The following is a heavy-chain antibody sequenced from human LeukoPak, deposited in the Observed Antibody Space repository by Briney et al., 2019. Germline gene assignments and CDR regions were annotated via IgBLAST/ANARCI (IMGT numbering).Heavy chain of an antibody. Sequence: PSGTLSLTCTVSGGSVSSGSYYWSWLRQPPGRALECLGYIYYSGSTNYNPSLKSRVTISVDTSKNQFSLKLSSVTAADTAGYYCARGVVVAASPDYFDYWGQGTLVTAPS. CDR1: GGSVSSGSYY. J-gene: IGHJ4*02. CDR2: IYYSGST. D-gene: IGHD2-15*01. V-gene: IGHV4-61*01. CDR3: ARGVVVAASPDYFDY.